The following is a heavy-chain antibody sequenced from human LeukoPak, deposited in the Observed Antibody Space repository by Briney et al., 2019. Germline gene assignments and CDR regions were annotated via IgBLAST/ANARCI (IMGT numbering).Heavy chain of an antibody. D-gene: IGHD4-11*01. CDR3: ARDYSLTHAFDI. CDR1: GGTFSSYA. V-gene: IGHV1-69*13. J-gene: IGHJ3*02. Sequence: SVKVSCKASGGTFSSYAISWVRQAPGQGLEWMGGIIPILGTANYAQKFQGRVTITADESTSTAYMELSSLRSEDTAVYYCARDYSLTHAFDIWGQGTMVTVSS. CDR2: IIPILGTA.